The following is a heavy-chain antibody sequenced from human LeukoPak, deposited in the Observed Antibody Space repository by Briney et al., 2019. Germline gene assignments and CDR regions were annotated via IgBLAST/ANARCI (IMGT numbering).Heavy chain of an antibody. V-gene: IGHV4-34*01. CDR3: ARGSLELRRNWFDP. D-gene: IGHD1-7*01. Sequence: SETLSLTCAVYGGSFSGYYWSWIRQPPGKGLEWIGEINHSGSTNYNPSLKSRVTISVDTSKNQFSLKLSSVTAADTAVYYCARGSLELRRNWFDPWGQGTLVTVS. CDR2: INHSGST. CDR1: GGSFSGYY. J-gene: IGHJ5*02.